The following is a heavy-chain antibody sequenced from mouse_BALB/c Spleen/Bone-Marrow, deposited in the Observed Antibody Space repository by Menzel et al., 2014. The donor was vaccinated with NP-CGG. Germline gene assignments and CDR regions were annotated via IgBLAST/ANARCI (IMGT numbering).Heavy chain of an antibody. CDR1: GYTFTSYW. V-gene: IGHV1S81*02. Sequence: VHLVESGAELVKPGASVKLSCKASGYTFTSYWVHWVKQRPGQGLEWIGEIDPSTGRTDYNKKFKSQATLTVDKSSSTAYMHLSSLTSEDSAVYYCARINGYDYWGPGPTLTVSS. CDR3: ARINGYDY. D-gene: IGHD2-2*01. CDR2: IDPSTGRT. J-gene: IGHJ2*01.